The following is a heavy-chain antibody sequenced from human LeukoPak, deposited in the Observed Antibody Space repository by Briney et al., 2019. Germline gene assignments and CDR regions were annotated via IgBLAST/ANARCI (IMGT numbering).Heavy chain of an antibody. J-gene: IGHJ5*02. CDR3: ARARSYCSSTSCYGHWFDP. V-gene: IGHV4-59*08. D-gene: IGHD2-2*01. CDR2: IFHSGST. CDR1: GGSISSYY. Sequence: SETLSLTCTVSGGSISSYYWSWIRQPPGKGLEWIGYIFHSGSTNYNPSLKSRVTISVDTSKNQFSLNLSSVTAADTAVYYCARARSYCSSTSCYGHWFDPWGQGTLVTVSS.